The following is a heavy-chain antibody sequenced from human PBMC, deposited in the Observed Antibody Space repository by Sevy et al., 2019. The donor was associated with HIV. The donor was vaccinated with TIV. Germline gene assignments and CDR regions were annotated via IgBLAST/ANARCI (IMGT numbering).Heavy chain of an antibody. CDR2: ISRSGIDT. J-gene: IGHJ4*02. CDR1: GFTFSNYA. CDR3: VKAAGAYYFDN. Sequence: GGSLRLSCAASGFTFSNYAMSWVRQAPGKGLEWVSGISRSGIDTYNADSVKGRFTISRVNFKNTLYLQMNSLSAEDTAVYYCVKAAGAYYFDNWGQGTLVTVSS. D-gene: IGHD1-26*01. V-gene: IGHV3-23*01.